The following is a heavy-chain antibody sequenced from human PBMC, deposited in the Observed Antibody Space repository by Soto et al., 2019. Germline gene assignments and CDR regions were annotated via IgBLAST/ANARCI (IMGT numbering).Heavy chain of an antibody. CDR2: IKEDGSEK. D-gene: IGHD1-1*01. Sequence: SXRLSWSDSVFILSNYCIIWVRHAPGMGLQWVASIKEDGSEKYYVDPVNGRFTIYRENAKNSLYLQMNSLRAEDTAVYYCPSYRYIETWGQGILV. CDR3: PSYRYIET. V-gene: IGHV3-7*03. CDR1: VFILSNYC. J-gene: IGHJ4*02.